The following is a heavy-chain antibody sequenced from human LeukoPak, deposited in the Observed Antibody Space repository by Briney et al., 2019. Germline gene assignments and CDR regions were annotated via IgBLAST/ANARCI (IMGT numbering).Heavy chain of an antibody. J-gene: IGHJ4*02. CDR3: ARGRLGGIVLASMYFDY. D-gene: IGHD2-8*02. CDR2: INPKTGGT. V-gene: IGHV1-2*02. Sequence: ASVKVSCKASGYTFTGYYMHWVRQAPGQGLEWMGWINPKTGGTKYAQRFQGRVTMTRDTSISTAYMELSRLRSDDTALYYCARGRLGGIVLASMYFDYWGQETLVTVSS. CDR1: GYTFTGYY.